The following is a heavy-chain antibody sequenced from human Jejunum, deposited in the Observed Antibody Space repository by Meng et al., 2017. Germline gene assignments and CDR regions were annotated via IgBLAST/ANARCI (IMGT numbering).Heavy chain of an antibody. J-gene: IGHJ5*02. CDR1: GFTFSSSW. D-gene: IGHD6-13*01. V-gene: IGHV3-74*01. CDR2: IKIDGTT. Sequence: GESLKISCAASGFTFSSSWMYWVRQAPGKGLVWVSRIKIDGTTVYADSVKGRFTMSRENAKNTVFLQMNSLRVDDTAMYYCTKSAYSTSRFDPWGQGTLVTVSS. CDR3: TKSAYSTSRFDP.